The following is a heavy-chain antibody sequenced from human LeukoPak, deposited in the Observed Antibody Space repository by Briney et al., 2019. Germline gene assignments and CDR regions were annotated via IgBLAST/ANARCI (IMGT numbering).Heavy chain of an antibody. D-gene: IGHD3-10*01. Sequence: KPSETLSLTCTVSGGSISSGDYYWSWIRQPPGKGLEWIGYIYYSGSTYYNPSLKSRVTISVDTSKNQFSLKLSSVTAADTAVYYCARGHPTRGLLWFGEPWVYWGQGTLVTVSS. CDR3: ARGHPTRGLLWFGEPWVY. J-gene: IGHJ4*02. CDR1: GGSISSGDYY. V-gene: IGHV4-30-4*01. CDR2: IYYSGST.